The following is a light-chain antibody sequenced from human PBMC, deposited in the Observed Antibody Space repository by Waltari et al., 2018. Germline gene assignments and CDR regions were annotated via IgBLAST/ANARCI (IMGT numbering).Light chain of an antibody. CDR2: DAS. CDR1: QSVSSY. V-gene: IGKV3-11*01. CDR3: QQRSNWPPLT. J-gene: IGKJ4*01. Sequence: EIVLTQSPATLSLSPGERATLSCRASQSVSSYLAWYQQKPGQAPRLRIYDASNRATGIPARFSGSGSGTDFTLTISSLEPEDFAGYYCQQRSNWPPLTFGGGTKVEIK.